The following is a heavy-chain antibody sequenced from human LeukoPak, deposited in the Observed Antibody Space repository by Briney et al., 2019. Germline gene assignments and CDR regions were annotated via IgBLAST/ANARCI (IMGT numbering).Heavy chain of an antibody. CDR3: AADTPRPYSGSYYYYYGMDV. D-gene: IGHD1-26*01. CDR1: GFTFTSSA. J-gene: IGHJ6*02. Sequence: SVKVSCKASGFTFTSSAMQWVRQARGQRLEWIGWIVVGSGKTNYAQKFQERVTITRDMSTSTAYMELSSLRSEDTAVYYCAADTPRPYSGSYYYYYGMDVWGQGTTVTVSS. V-gene: IGHV1-58*02. CDR2: IVVGSGKT.